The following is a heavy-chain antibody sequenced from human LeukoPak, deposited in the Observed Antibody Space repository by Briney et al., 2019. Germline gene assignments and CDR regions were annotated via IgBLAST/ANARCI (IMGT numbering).Heavy chain of an antibody. Sequence: SETLSLTCTVSGGSISSYYWTWIRQPPGKGLEWIGYIYYSGSTNYNPSLKSRVTISVDTSKNQFSLKLSSVTAADTAVYYCARVIDFWSENRGFDPWGQGTLVTVSS. V-gene: IGHV4-59*01. CDR2: IYYSGST. J-gene: IGHJ5*02. CDR3: ARVIDFWSENRGFDP. D-gene: IGHD3-3*01. CDR1: GGSISSYY.